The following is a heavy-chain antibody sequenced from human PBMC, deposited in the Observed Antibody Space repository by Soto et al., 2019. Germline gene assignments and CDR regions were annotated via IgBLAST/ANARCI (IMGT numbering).Heavy chain of an antibody. J-gene: IGHJ6*02. V-gene: IGHV4-30-2*01. CDR2: IYHSGST. CDR3: ARDRGDRYYYYYGMDV. CDR1: GGSISSGGYS. D-gene: IGHD2-21*02. Sequence: TLSLTCAVSGGSISSGGYSWSRIRQPPGKGLEWIGYIYHSGSTYYNPSLKSRVTISVDRSKNQFSLKLSSVTAADTAVYHCARDRGDRYYYYYGMDVWGQGTTVTVSS.